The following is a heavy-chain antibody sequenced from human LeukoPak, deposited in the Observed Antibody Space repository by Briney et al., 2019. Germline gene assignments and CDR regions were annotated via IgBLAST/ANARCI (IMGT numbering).Heavy chain of an antibody. CDR2: IIPIFGTA. D-gene: IGHD3-22*01. V-gene: IGHV1-69*05. J-gene: IGHJ4*02. CDR3: ASTLLLRPYYFDY. Sequence: SVKVSCKASGGTFSSYAISWVRQAPGQGLEWMGRIIPIFGTANYAQKFQGRVTITTDESTSTAYMELSSLRSEDTAVYYCASTLLLRPYYFDYWGQGTLVTVS. CDR1: GGTFSSYA.